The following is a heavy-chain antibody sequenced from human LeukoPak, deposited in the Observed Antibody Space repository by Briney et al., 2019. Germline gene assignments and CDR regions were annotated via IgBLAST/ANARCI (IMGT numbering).Heavy chain of an antibody. Sequence: GGSLRSSCAASGFTFKNYGTHVVRQAPGKGLEWVAVISYDGSNNYYADSVKGRFTISRDNSKNTLYLQMNSLRPEDTALYYCAKAYSSSSSPYVDFWCPGTLVTVSS. CDR1: GFTFKNYG. D-gene: IGHD6-13*01. CDR2: ISYDGSNN. J-gene: IGHJ4*02. V-gene: IGHV3-30*18. CDR3: AKAYSSSSSPYVDF.